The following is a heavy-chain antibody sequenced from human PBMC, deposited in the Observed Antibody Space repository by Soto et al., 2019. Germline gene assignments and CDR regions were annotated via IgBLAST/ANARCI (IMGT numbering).Heavy chain of an antibody. CDR2: ISSYGSDT. J-gene: IGHJ6*02. D-gene: IGHD3-16*01. V-gene: IGHV3-74*01. CDR1: GFTFSRYW. Sequence: EVQLVESGGGLVLPGGSLRLSCAASGFTFSRYWMHWVRQAPGKGLVWVSRISSYGSDTHYADSVKGRFTISRDNAKNTLYLQMNSLRADDTAVYYSASNYAYAEGYYWYGIDVWGQGTTVTVSS. CDR3: ASNYAYAEGYYWYGIDV.